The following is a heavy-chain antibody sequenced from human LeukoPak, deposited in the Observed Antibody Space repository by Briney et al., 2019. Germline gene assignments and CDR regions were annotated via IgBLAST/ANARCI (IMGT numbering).Heavy chain of an antibody. D-gene: IGHD6-19*01. J-gene: IGHJ4*02. V-gene: IGHV3-11*04. CDR2: ISSRGNII. Sequence: GSLRLSCAASAFTFSDYYRSWIRQAPGQGLEWVSYISSRGNIIYYADSVKVRFTISRDNAKNSLYLQMNSLRAEDTAVYYCARDGSGWFFDYWGQGTQVTVSS. CDR3: ARDGSGWFFDY. CDR1: AFTFSDYY.